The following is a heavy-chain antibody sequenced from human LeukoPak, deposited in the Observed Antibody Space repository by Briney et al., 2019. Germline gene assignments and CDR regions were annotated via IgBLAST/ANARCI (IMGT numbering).Heavy chain of an antibody. CDR1: GYTFTIYD. V-gene: IGHV1-8*03. Sequence: ASVKVSCKASGYTFTIYDINCVRQATGQGLEWRGWMNPNSGNTGYTQKFRGRVTITRNTSISTAYMELSSLRSEDTAVYYCARWVYDYVWGSYEYYFDYWGQGTLVTVSS. CDR3: ARWVYDYVWGSYEYYFDY. J-gene: IGHJ4*02. CDR2: MNPNSGNT. D-gene: IGHD3-16*01.